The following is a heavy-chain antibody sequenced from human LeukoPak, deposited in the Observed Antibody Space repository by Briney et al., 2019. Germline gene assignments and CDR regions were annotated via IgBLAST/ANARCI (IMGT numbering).Heavy chain of an antibody. Sequence: SETLSLTCTVSGYSISSGYYWGWIRQPPGKGLEWIGSIYHSGSTYYNPSLKSRVTISVDTSKSQFSLKLSSVTAADTAVYYCARLVSWAEVVVITDDAFDIWGQGTMVTVSS. CDR1: GYSISSGYY. CDR2: IYHSGST. J-gene: IGHJ3*02. D-gene: IGHD3-22*01. V-gene: IGHV4-38-2*02. CDR3: ARLVSWAEVVVITDDAFDI.